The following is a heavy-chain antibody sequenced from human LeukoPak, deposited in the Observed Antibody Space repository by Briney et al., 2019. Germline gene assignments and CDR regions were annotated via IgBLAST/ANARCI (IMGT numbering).Heavy chain of an antibody. V-gene: IGHV3-33*01. J-gene: IGHJ6*02. D-gene: IGHD3-16*01. CDR1: GFTFSSYG. CDR2: IWYDGSNK. CDR3: ARGGGLDV. Sequence: GRSLRLSCAASGFTFSSYGMHWVRQAPGKGLEWVAVIWYDGSNKYYADSVKGRFTISRDNSKNTLYLQMSNLRAEDTAVYFCARGGGLDVWGQGATVTVSS.